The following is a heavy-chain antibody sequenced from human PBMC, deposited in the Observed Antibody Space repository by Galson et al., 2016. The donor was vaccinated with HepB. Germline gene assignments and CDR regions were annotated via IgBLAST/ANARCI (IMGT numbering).Heavy chain of an antibody. CDR3: ARVVLRGMDV. J-gene: IGHJ6*02. Sequence: VKVSCKASGYTFDTFEINWVRQAPGQGLEWMGRVKPNSGDTGYAQKFQGRLTMTRNTSISTAYMELSGLGSEDTAVYYCARVVLRGMDVWGHGTTVIVSS. V-gene: IGHV1-8*01. CDR1: GYTFDTFE. CDR2: VKPNSGDT.